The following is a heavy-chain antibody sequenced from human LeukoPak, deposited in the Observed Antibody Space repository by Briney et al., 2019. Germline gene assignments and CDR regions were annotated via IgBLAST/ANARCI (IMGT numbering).Heavy chain of an antibody. D-gene: IGHD3-3*01. Sequence: GGSLRLSCAAFGFTFSSYWMSWVRQAPGKGLEWVANTKEDGSEKYYVDSVKGRSTISRDNAKNSVHLQMNSLRAEDTAVYYCARGGGFGYDFWSGQGSYYFDYWGHGTLVTVSS. V-gene: IGHV3-7*01. CDR2: TKEDGSEK. CDR3: ARGGGFGYDFWSGQGSYYFDY. CDR1: GFTFSSYW. J-gene: IGHJ4*01.